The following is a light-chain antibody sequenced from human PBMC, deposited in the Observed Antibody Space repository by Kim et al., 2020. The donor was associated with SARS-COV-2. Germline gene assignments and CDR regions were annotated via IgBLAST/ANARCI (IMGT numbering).Light chain of an antibody. Sequence: GKKVTISCTRSRGSIASNYVQWYQQRPGSAPTTVIYEDNQRPSGVPDRFSGSIDSSSNSASLTIAGLKTEDEADYYCQSYDSSNWVFGGGTQLTVL. CDR2: EDN. CDR1: RGSIASNY. J-gene: IGLJ3*02. CDR3: QSYDSSNWV. V-gene: IGLV6-57*03.